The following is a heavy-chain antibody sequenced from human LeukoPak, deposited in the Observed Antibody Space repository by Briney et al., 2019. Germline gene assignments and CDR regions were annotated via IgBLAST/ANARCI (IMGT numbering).Heavy chain of an antibody. Sequence: GGSLRLSCAASGFTFSSYAMHWVRQAPGKGLEYVSPICSNWGSTYYANSVKGRFTISRDNSKNTLYLQMGSLRAEDMAVYYCARETWLGYFDYWGQGTLVTVSS. D-gene: IGHD5-12*01. V-gene: IGHV3-64*01. J-gene: IGHJ4*02. CDR3: ARETWLGYFDY. CDR1: GFTFSSYA. CDR2: ICSNWGST.